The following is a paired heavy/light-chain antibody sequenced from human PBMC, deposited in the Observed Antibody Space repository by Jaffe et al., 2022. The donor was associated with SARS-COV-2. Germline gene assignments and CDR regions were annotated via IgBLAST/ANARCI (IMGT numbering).Light chain of an antibody. J-gene: IGKJ1*01. Sequence: DIVMTQSPDSLAVSLGERATINCKSSQSVLYSSNNKNYLAWYQQKPGQPPKVLIYWASTRRSGVPDRFSGSGSGTDFTLTISSLQAEDVAVYYCQQYYDTPRTFGLGTKVEIK. CDR2: WAS. V-gene: IGKV4-1*01. CDR3: QQYYDTPRT. CDR1: QSVLYSSNNKNY.
Heavy chain of an antibody. J-gene: IGHJ5*02. D-gene: IGHD2-21*01. V-gene: IGHV3-7*01. CDR2: IKQDGSEE. CDR1: GFTFSSHW. Sequence: EVQLVESGGGLVQPGGSLRLSCAASGFTFSSHWMSWVRQAPGKGLEWVANIKQDGSEEYYVDSVKGRFTISRDNAKNSLYLQMNSLRVEDTAVYYCVRVSLRECGGDKCYSGEYNWFDPWGQGTLVTVSS. CDR3: VRVSLRECGGDKCYSGEYNWFDP.